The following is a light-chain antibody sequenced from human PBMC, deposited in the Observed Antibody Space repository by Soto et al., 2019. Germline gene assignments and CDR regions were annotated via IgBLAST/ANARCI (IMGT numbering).Light chain of an antibody. CDR3: ETWDSNTHV. J-gene: IGLJ1*01. CDR2: LEGSGSY. Sequence: HLVLTQSSSASASLGSSVKLTCTLSSGHSSYIIAWHQQQPGKAPRYLMKLEGSGSYNKGSGVPDRFSGSSSGADRYLTIANLQFEDEADYYCETWDSNTHVFGTGTKLTVL. V-gene: IGLV4-60*02. CDR1: SGHSSYI.